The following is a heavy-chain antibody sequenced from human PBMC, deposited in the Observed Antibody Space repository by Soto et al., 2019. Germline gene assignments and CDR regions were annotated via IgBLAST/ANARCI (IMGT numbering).Heavy chain of an antibody. D-gene: IGHD4-17*01. V-gene: IGHV3-74*01. J-gene: IGHJ3*02. CDR3: ARGVRGSYGLDI. CDR1: GFTFSDYW. CDR2: IYTDGSRT. Sequence: PGGSLRLSCAVSGFTFSDYWMHWVRQAPGKGLVWVSRIYTDGSRTNYADSVKGRFTISRDNAENTLYLQMNSLRAEETAVYYCARGVRGSYGLDIWGQGTMVT.